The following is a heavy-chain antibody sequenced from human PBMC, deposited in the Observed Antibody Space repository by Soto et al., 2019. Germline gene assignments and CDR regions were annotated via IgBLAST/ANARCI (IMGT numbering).Heavy chain of an antibody. CDR3: ARVPFIAAAGTFDP. Sequence: QVQLVESGGGVVQPGRSLRLSCAASGFTFSSYGMHWVRQAPGKGLEWVAVIWYDGSNKYYADSVKGRFTISRDNSKNTLYLQMNSLRAEDTAVYYCARVPFIAAAGTFDPWGQGTLVTVSS. V-gene: IGHV3-33*01. CDR2: IWYDGSNK. J-gene: IGHJ5*02. CDR1: GFTFSSYG. D-gene: IGHD6-13*01.